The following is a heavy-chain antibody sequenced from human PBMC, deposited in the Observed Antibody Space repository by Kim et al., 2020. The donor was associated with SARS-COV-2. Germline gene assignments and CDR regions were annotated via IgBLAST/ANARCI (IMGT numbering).Heavy chain of an antibody. CDR3: ARRRMGLRNFDY. D-gene: IGHD5-12*01. V-gene: IGHV4-4*09. Sequence: NYNPSRRSRGTISVATSRTQFSLKLSSVAAADTAVYYCARRRMGLRNFDYWGQGTLVTVSS. J-gene: IGHJ4*02.